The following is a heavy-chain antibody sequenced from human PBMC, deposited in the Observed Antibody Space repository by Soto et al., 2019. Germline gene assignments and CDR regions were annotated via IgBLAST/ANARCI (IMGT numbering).Heavy chain of an antibody. J-gene: IGHJ6*02. D-gene: IGHD1-20*01. CDR1: GYTFTSYA. CDR2: INAGNGNT. Sequence: QVQLVQSGAEVKKPGASVKVSCKASGYTFTSYAMHWVRQAPGQRLEWMGWINAGNGNTKYSQKFQGRVTITRDTAASTAYMGLSSLRSEDTAVYYCARDVRAAERITGNYYYGMDVWGQGTTVTVSS. CDR3: ARDVRAAERITGNYYYGMDV. V-gene: IGHV1-3*01.